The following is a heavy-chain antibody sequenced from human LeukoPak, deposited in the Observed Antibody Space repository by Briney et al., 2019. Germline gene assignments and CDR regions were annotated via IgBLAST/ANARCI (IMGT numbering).Heavy chain of an antibody. D-gene: IGHD5-18*01. CDR3: AREKRTAIDFYYMDV. J-gene: IGHJ6*03. CDR1: GGSISSYY. V-gene: IGHV4-59*01. CDR2: IYYSGST. Sequence: SETLSLTCTVSGGSISSYYWSWIRQPPGKGLEWIGYIYYSGSTNYNPSLKSRVTISVDTSKNQFSLKLSSVTAADTAVYYCAREKRTAIDFYYMDVWGKGTTVTVSS.